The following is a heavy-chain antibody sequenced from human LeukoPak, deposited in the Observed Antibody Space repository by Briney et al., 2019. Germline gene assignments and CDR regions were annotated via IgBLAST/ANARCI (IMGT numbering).Heavy chain of an antibody. Sequence: GGSLRLSCVASGFTFSHYYMSWVRQAPGQGLEWVAHTNQDGSVEFHVDSVRGRFTISRDNAKNSLYLQMNSLRADDTAVYYCARDYYGSHDYWGQGALVTVSS. J-gene: IGHJ4*02. CDR3: ARDYYGSHDY. D-gene: IGHD3-10*01. CDR1: GFTFSHYY. V-gene: IGHV3-7*01. CDR2: TNQDGSVE.